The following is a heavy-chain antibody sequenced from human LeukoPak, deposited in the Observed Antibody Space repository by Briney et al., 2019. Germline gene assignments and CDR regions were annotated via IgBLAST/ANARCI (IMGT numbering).Heavy chain of an antibody. D-gene: IGHD5-18*01. J-gene: IGHJ4*02. V-gene: IGHV3-9*01. CDR1: GFTFDDYA. CDR2: ISWNSGSI. CDR3: AKDVYSYGRFFDY. Sequence: GGSLRLSCAASGFTFDDYAMHWVRQAPGKGLEWVAGISWNSGSIGYADSVKGRFTISRDNAKNSLYLQMNSLRAEDTALYYCAKDVYSYGRFFDYWAQGTLVTVSS.